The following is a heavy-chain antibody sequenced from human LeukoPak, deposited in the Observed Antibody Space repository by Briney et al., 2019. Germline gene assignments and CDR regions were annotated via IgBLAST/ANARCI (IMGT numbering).Heavy chain of an antibody. V-gene: IGHV4-4*02. CDR2: IYHSGST. J-gene: IGHJ6*03. D-gene: IGHD6-13*01. CDR1: GGSISSSNW. CDR3: ARGVMGAAADNYYYYYYMDV. Sequence: PSETLSLTCAVSGGSISSSNWWSWVRQPPGKGLEWIGEIYHSGSTNYNPSLKSRVTISVDTSKNQFSLKLSSVTAADTAVYYCARGVMGAAADNYYYYYYMDVWGKGTTVTISS.